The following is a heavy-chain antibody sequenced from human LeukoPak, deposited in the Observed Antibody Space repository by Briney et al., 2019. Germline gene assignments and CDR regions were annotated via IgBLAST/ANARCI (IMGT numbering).Heavy chain of an antibody. D-gene: IGHD3-10*01. V-gene: IGHV4-59*01. Sequence: SETLSLTCTVSGGSISSYYWSWIRQPPGKGLEWIGYIYYSGSTNYNPSLKSRVTISVDTSKNQFSLKLSSVTAADTAVYYCARVRQMGSGSLDAFDIWAKGHWSPSLQ. CDR1: GGSISSYY. CDR3: ARVRQMGSGSLDAFDI. CDR2: IYYSGST. J-gene: IGHJ3*02.